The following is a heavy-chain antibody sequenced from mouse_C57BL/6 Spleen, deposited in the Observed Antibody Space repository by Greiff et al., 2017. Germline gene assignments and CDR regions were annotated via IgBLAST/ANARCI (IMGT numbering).Heavy chain of an antibody. CDR3: ARPLNWAHFDY. CDR2: ISSGSSTI. J-gene: IGHJ2*01. V-gene: IGHV5-17*01. Sequence: EVQLVESGGGLVKPGGSLKLSCAASGFTFSDYGMHWVRQAPEKWLEWVAYISSGSSTIYYADTVKGRFTISRDNAKNTLFLQMTSLRSEDTAMYYCARPLNWAHFDYWGQGTTLTVSS. D-gene: IGHD4-1*01. CDR1: GFTFSDYG.